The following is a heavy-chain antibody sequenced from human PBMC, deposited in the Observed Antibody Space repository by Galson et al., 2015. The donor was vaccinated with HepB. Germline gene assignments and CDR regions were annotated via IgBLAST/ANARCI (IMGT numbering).Heavy chain of an antibody. CDR3: ARAEELAVLLWFGEFDY. D-gene: IGHD3-10*01. V-gene: IGHV1-3*01. CDR1: GYTFTSYA. J-gene: IGHJ4*02. CDR2: INAGNGNT. Sequence: SVKVSCKASGYTFTSYAMHWVRQAPGQRLEWMGWINAGNGNTKYSQKFQGRVTITRDTSASTAYMELSSLRSEDTAVYYCARAEELAVLLWFGEFDYWGQGTLVTVSS.